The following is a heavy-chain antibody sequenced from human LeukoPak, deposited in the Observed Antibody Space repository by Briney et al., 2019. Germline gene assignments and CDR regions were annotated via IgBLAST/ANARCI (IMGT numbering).Heavy chain of an antibody. D-gene: IGHD2-8*01. V-gene: IGHV1-69*06. Sequence: GASVKVSCKASGYTFTSYGISWVRQAPGQGLEWMGGIIPIFGTTNYAQKLQGRVTITADKSTSTAYMALGSLRSEDTAVYYCARRFCTNGVCYHDRGAFDIWGQGTMVTVSS. J-gene: IGHJ3*02. CDR3: ARRFCTNGVCYHDRGAFDI. CDR1: GYTFTSYG. CDR2: IIPIFGTT.